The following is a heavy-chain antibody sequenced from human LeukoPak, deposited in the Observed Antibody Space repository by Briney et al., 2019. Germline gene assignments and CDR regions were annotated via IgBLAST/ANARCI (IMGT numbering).Heavy chain of an antibody. CDR1: GGTFSSYA. CDR3: ARIRYYYDSSGYYFFWFDP. V-gene: IGHV1-69*05. Sequence: SVKVSCKASGGTFSSYAISWVRQAPGQGLEWMGRIIPIFGTANYAQKFQGRVTITTDEPTSTAYMELSSLRSEDTAVYYCARIRYYYDSSGYYFFWFDPWGQGTLVTASS. D-gene: IGHD3-22*01. CDR2: IIPIFGTA. J-gene: IGHJ5*02.